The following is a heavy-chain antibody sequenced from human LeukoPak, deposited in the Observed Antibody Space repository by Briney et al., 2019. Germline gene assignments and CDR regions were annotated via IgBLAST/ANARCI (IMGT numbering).Heavy chain of an antibody. J-gene: IGHJ4*02. Sequence: SPVKVSCKASGYSFSDYCIHWVRQAPGQGLEWMGRINSNSGGTSYAQNFQGRVTMTRDTSISTAYMEVSGLTSDDTAVYYCARGGSGSGYLYYFDSWGQGTLVSVSS. V-gene: IGHV1-2*06. CDR1: GYSFSDYC. CDR3: ARGGSGSGYLYYFDS. CDR2: INSNSGGT. D-gene: IGHD3-10*01.